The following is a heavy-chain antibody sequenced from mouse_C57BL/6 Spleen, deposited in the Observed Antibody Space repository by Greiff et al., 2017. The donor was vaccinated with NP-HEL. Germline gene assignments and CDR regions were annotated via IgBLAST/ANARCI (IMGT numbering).Heavy chain of an antibody. D-gene: IGHD2-4*01. Sequence: EVKVVESGGGLVKPGGSLKLSCAASGFTFSDYGMHWVRQAPEKGLEWVAYISSGSSTIYYADTVKGRFTISRDNAKNTLFLQMTSLRSEDTAMYYCAIYDYVWFAYWGQGTLVTVSA. J-gene: IGHJ3*01. CDR2: ISSGSSTI. V-gene: IGHV5-17*01. CDR3: AIYDYVWFAY. CDR1: GFTFSDYG.